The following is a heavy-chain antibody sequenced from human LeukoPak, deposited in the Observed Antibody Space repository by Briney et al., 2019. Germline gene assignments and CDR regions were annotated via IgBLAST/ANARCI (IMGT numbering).Heavy chain of an antibody. V-gene: IGHV3-64D*06. CDR2: TSGNGGST. CDR1: GFTFSSNS. Sequence: PGGSLRLSCSASGFTFSSNSMHWVRQAPGKGLEYVSATSGNGGSTYYVDSVKGRFTISRDNSKNTLYLQMSSLRAEDTAVYYCVKEGPGYYDSSGYFAYFDYWGQGTLVTVSS. CDR3: VKEGPGYYDSSGYFAYFDY. D-gene: IGHD3-22*01. J-gene: IGHJ4*02.